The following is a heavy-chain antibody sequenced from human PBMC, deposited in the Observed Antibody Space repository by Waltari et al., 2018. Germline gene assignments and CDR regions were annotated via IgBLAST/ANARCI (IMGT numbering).Heavy chain of an antibody. Sequence: QVQLQESGPGLVKPSQTLSLTCTVSGGSISSGNYYWNWLRQPAGKGLEWVGRIYISGRTNYNPSLKSRVMISLDTSKSLFSLKLNSVSAADTAVYFCAREVRVYSGYEEDYYYGMDVWGQGTTVTVSS. J-gene: IGHJ6*02. D-gene: IGHD5-12*01. CDR2: IYISGRT. V-gene: IGHV4-61*02. CDR3: AREVRVYSGYEEDYYYGMDV. CDR1: GGSISSGNYY.